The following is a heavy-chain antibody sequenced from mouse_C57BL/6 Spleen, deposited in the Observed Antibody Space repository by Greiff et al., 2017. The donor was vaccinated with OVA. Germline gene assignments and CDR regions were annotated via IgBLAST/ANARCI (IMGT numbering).Heavy chain of an antibody. V-gene: IGHV1-52*01. CDR3: AREGLSTMITGDY. CDR2: IDPSDSET. J-gene: IGHJ2*01. Sequence: QVQLQQPGAELVRPGSSVKLSCKASGYTFTSYWMHWVKQRPIQGLEWIGNIDPSDSETHYNQKFKDKATLTVDTSSSTAYMQLSSLTSEDSAVYYGAREGLSTMITGDYWGQGTTLTVSS. D-gene: IGHD2-4*01. CDR1: GYTFTSYW.